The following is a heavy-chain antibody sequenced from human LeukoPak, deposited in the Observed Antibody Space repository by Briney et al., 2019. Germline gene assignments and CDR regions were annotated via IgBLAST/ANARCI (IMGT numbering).Heavy chain of an antibody. V-gene: IGHV3-13*01. D-gene: IGHD3-22*01. J-gene: IGHJ4*02. CDR1: GFTFSSYD. CDR2: IGTAGDT. CDR3: ARGAYYYDSSGYLRDLFDY. Sequence: GGSLRLSCAASGFTFSSYDMHWVRQATGKGLEWVSAIGTAGDTYYPGSVKGRFTISRENAKNSLYLQMNSLRAGDTAVYYCARGAYYYDSSGYLRDLFDYWGQGTLVTVSS.